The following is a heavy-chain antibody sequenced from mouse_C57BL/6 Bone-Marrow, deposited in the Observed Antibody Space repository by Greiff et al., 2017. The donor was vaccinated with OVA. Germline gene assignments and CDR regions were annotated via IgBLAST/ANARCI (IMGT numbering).Heavy chain of an antibody. V-gene: IGHV5-17*01. Sequence: EVQLVESGGGLVKPGGSLKLSCAASGFTFSDYGMHWVRQAPEKGLEWVAYISSGSSTIYYADTVKGRFTISRDNAKNTLFLQMTSLRSEDTAMYYCASQVNYGYDVYYFDYWGQGTTLTVSS. CDR3: ASQVNYGYDVYYFDY. CDR2: ISSGSSTI. J-gene: IGHJ2*01. D-gene: IGHD2-2*01. CDR1: GFTFSDYG.